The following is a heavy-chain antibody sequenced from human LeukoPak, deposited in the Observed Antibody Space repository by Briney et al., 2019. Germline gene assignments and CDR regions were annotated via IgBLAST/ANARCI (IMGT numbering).Heavy chain of an antibody. Sequence: SVKLSCKASGGTFSSYAISWVRQAPGQGLEWLGGIIPIFGTANYAQKFQGRVTITSDESTSTAYMELSSLRSEDTAVYYCARVIMSSGWKRPANYFDYWGQGTLVTVSS. J-gene: IGHJ4*02. CDR1: GGTFSSYA. D-gene: IGHD6-19*01. CDR3: ARVIMSSGWKRPANYFDY. V-gene: IGHV1-69*13. CDR2: IIPIFGTA.